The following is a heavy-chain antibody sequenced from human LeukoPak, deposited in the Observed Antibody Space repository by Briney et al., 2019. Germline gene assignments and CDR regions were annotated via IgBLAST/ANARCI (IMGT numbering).Heavy chain of an antibody. V-gene: IGHV3-21*04. D-gene: IGHD3/OR15-3a*01. CDR1: GFTFSTYS. CDR3: AKVRTGHYFDY. J-gene: IGHJ4*02. Sequence: GGSLRLSCAASGFTFSTYSMNWLRLAPGKGLEWVSSISPDSNYKYYVDSVKGRFTISRDNAKNSLYLQMNSLRAEDTAVYYCAKVRTGHYFDYWGRGTLVTVSS. CDR2: ISPDSNYK.